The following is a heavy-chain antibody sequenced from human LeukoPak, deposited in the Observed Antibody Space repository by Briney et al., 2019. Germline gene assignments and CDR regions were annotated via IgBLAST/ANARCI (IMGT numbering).Heavy chain of an antibody. V-gene: IGHV3-30*18. D-gene: IGHD3-22*01. J-gene: IGHJ4*02. Sequence: SGGSLRLSCAASGFTLSSYGMHWVPQAPGKALEGVAVISYDGSNKYYADSVKGRFTSSRDNSKNTLCLQMNSLRAEDTAVYYCAKGSTYYYYSSGYYFDYWGQGTLVTVSS. CDR3: AKGSTYYYYSSGYYFDY. CDR1: GFTLSSYG. CDR2: ISYDGSNK.